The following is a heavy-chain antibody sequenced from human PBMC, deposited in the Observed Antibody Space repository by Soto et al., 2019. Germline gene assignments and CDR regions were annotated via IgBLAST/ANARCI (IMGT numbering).Heavy chain of an antibody. CDR1: GGSISSGGYY. D-gene: IGHD2-2*01. Sequence: QVQLQESGPGLVKPSQTLSLTCTVSGGSISSGGYYWSWIRQHPGKGLEWIGYIYYSGSTYYNPTRKRRVTISVDTSKNQLSLKLSSVTAADTAVYYCARANYIVVVPAATANWFDPWGQGTLVTVSS. CDR2: IYYSGST. J-gene: IGHJ5*02. CDR3: ARANYIVVVPAATANWFDP. V-gene: IGHV4-31*03.